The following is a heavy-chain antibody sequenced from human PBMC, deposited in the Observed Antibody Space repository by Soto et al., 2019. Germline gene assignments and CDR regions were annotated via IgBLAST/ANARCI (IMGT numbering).Heavy chain of an antibody. D-gene: IGHD1-26*01. J-gene: IGHJ4*02. CDR2: ISSSSTYI. Sequence: QVQLVESGGGLVKPGGSLRLSCAVSGFTFSDYYMTWIRQAPGKGLEWVSYISSSSTYINYADSVKGRFTISRDNSKNSRYLQMNRLRAEDTAVYYCARGDRGSYSDFDYWGRGTLVTVSP. V-gene: IGHV3-11*06. CDR3: ARGDRGSYSDFDY. CDR1: GFTFSDYY.